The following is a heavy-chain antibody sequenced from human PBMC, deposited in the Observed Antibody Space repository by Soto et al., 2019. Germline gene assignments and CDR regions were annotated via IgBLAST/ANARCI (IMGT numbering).Heavy chain of an antibody. V-gene: IGHV1-24*01. Sequence: QVQLVQSGAEVKKPGASVKVSCKVPGYTLTELSMHWVRQAPGKGLEWMGGFDPEDGETIYAQKFQGRVTMTEDTATATAYTELSSRRSEDTAVYYCATGGYSCYDWGGFDYWGQGTLVTVSS. CDR1: GYTLTELS. CDR3: ATGGYSCYDWGGFDY. CDR2: FDPEDGET. J-gene: IGHJ4*02. D-gene: IGHD5-12*01.